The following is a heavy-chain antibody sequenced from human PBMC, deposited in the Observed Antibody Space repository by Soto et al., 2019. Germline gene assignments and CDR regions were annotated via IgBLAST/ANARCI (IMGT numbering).Heavy chain of an antibody. CDR3: ARGKDGYNSFDY. CDR1: GGSISSYY. V-gene: IGHV4-59*01. CDR2: IYYSGST. J-gene: IGHJ4*02. Sequence: KTSETLSLTCTVSGGSISSYYWSWIRQPPGKGLEWIGYIYYSGSTNYNPSLKSRVTISVDTSKNQFSLKLSSVTAADTAVYYCARGKDGYNSFDYWGQGTLVTVSS. D-gene: IGHD5-12*01.